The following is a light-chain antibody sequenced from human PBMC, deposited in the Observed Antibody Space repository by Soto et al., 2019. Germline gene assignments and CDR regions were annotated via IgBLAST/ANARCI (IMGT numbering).Light chain of an antibody. CDR3: QQSYSTPIT. V-gene: IGKV1-39*01. CDR2: AAS. Sequence: DILMTQSPSSLSASVGGRVTITCRASQSISSYLNWYQQKPGKAPKLLIYAASSLQSGVPSRFSGSGSGTDFTLTISSLQPEDVATYYCQQSYSTPITFGQGTRLEIK. J-gene: IGKJ5*01. CDR1: QSISSY.